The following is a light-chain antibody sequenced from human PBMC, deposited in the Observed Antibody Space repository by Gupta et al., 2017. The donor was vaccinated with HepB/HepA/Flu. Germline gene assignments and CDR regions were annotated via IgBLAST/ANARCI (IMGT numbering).Light chain of an antibody. CDR3: NSRDSSGNHLRV. Sequence: SSELTQDPAVSVALGQTVRITCQGDSLRRYYASWYQQKPGQAPVLVLYGKNNRPSGIPDRFSGSSSGNTASLTITGAQAEDEADYYCNSRDSSGNHLRVFGGGTKRTVL. J-gene: IGLJ3*02. CDR2: GKN. CDR1: SLRRYY. V-gene: IGLV3-19*01.